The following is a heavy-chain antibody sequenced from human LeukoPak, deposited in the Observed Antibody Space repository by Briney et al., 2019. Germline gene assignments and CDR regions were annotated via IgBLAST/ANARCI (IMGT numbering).Heavy chain of an antibody. CDR2: INHSGST. CDR3: ARATFDSRGYYYEGEY. CDR1: GGSLCGYY. D-gene: IGHD3-22*01. V-gene: IGHV4-34*01. Sequence: SETLSLTCAVYGGSLCGYYWNWIRQSPGKGLEWIGEINHSGSTNYNPSLKSRVTISVDTSKNQFSLKLSSVTAADTAVYYCARATFDSRGYYYEGEYWGQGTLVTVSS. J-gene: IGHJ4*02.